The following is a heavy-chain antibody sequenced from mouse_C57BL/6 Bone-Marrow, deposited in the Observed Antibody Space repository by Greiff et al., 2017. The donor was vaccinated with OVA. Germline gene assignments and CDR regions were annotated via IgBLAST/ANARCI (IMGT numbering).Heavy chain of an antibody. CDR2: IYPRSGNT. CDR1: GYTFTSYG. J-gene: IGHJ1*03. Sequence: VHLVESGAELARPGASVKLSCKASGYTFTSYGISWVKQRTGQGLEWIGEIYPRSGNTYYNEKFKGKATLTADKSSSTAYMELRSLTSEDSAVYFCARSDYDYAYWYFDVWGTGTTVTVSS. V-gene: IGHV1-81*01. D-gene: IGHD2-4*01. CDR3: ARSDYDYAYWYFDV.